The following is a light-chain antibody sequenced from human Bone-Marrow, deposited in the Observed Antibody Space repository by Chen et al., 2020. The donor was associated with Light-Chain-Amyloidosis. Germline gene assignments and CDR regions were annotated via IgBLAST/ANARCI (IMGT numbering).Light chain of an antibody. CDR1: NIGSTS. Sequence: SYVLTQPSSVSVAPGQTATIACGGNNIGSTSVHWYQQTPGQAPLLVVYDDRDRPSGFPERWSGSNSGNTATLTISRVEAVDEADYYCQVWDSSSDRPVFGGGTKLTVL. CDR2: DDR. CDR3: QVWDSSSDRPV. V-gene: IGLV3-21*02. J-gene: IGLJ3*02.